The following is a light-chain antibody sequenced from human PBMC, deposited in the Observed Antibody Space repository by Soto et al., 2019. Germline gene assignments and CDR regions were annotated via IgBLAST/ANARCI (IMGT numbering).Light chain of an antibody. CDR1: QYTSTW. V-gene: IGKV1-5*01. CDR2: DAS. Sequence: DIQMTQSPSTLSASVGDRVTITCRASQYTSTWLAWYQQKPGKAPKLLIHDASSLESGVPTRFSGSGSWTEFTLTITSLQPDDFATYYCQQYNSYSSKTFGQGTKVDIK. J-gene: IGKJ1*01. CDR3: QQYNSYSSKT.